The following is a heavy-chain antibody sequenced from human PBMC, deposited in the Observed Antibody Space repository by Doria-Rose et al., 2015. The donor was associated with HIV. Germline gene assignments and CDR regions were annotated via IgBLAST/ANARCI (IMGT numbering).Heavy chain of an antibody. V-gene: IGHV2-26*01. CDR1: GVSLSSPGMG. D-gene: IGHD6-13*01. Sequence: VTLKESGPVLVKPTETLTLTCTVSGVSLSSPGMGVSWIRQPPGKALEWLAKIFSDDERSYTTSLKSRLTISRGTSKSQVVLTMTDMDPVDTATYYCARIKSSRWYHKYYFDFWGQGTLVIVSA. CDR3: ARIKSSRWYHKYYFDF. CDR2: IFSDDER. J-gene: IGHJ4*02.